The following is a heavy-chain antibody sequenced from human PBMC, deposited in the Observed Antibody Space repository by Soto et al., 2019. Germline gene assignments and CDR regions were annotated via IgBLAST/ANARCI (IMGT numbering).Heavy chain of an antibody. CDR3: ARDQLYYNDISGRPLNAFDV. V-gene: IGHV3-48*01. Sequence: PGGSLRLSCAASRFTFRNYGMNWVRQAPGKGLEWVSYIGIGSSTTYYADSVKGRFTISRDNAKNSLYLQMNSLRAEDTAVYYCARDQLYYNDISGRPLNAFDVWGQGTMVTVSS. J-gene: IGHJ3*01. CDR1: RFTFRNYG. D-gene: IGHD3-22*01. CDR2: IGIGSSTT.